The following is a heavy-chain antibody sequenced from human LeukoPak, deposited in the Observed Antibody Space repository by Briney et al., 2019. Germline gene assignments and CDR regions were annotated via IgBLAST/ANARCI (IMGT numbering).Heavy chain of an antibody. Sequence: SETLSLTCAVYGGSFSGYYWSWIRQPPGKGLEWIGEINHSGSTNYNPSLKSRVTISVDTSKNQCSLKLSSVTAADTAVYYCASTPSILGYCSGGSCYPTRYWGQGTLVTVSS. D-gene: IGHD2-15*01. J-gene: IGHJ4*02. CDR3: ASTPSILGYCSGGSCYPTRY. V-gene: IGHV4-34*01. CDR1: GGSFSGYY. CDR2: INHSGST.